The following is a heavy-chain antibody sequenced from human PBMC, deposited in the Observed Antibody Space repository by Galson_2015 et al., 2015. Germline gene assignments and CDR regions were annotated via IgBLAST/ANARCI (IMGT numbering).Heavy chain of an antibody. V-gene: IGHV1-8*01. Sequence: SVKVSCKASGYTFTSYDINWVRQATGQGLEWMGWMNPNSGNTGYAQKFQGRVTMTRNTSISTAYMELSSLRSEDTAVYYCARSGRVAGTYSPCVYWGQGTLVTVSS. J-gene: IGHJ4*02. CDR3: ARSGRVAGTYSPCVY. CDR2: MNPNSGNT. CDR1: GYTFTSYD. D-gene: IGHD6-19*01.